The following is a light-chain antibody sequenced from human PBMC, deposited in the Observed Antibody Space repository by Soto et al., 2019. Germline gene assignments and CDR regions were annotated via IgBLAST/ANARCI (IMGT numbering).Light chain of an antibody. Sequence: QSVLTQPPSVSAAPGQKVTISCSGSGSNIETNDVSWYQQLPRTAPKRLIFDNNRRPSGIPDRFSGSKSGTSATLGIAGLQTGDEADYYCGTWDSRLSAYVFGTGTKLTVL. CDR1: GSNIETND. CDR2: DNN. CDR3: GTWDSRLSAYV. V-gene: IGLV1-51*01. J-gene: IGLJ1*01.